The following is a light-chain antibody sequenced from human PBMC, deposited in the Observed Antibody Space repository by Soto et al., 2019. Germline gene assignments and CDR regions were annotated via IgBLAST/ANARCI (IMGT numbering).Light chain of an antibody. J-gene: IGKJ4*01. CDR1: HDITNY. CDR2: DAS. Sequence: DIQMTQSPSSLSASVGDRVTFTSQASHDITNYLSWYQQKPGKAPKLLIYDASTLETGVPSRFSGSGSGTEFTFTISSLQPEDIATYYCQQYDNLPLTFGGGTKVEIK. V-gene: IGKV1-33*01. CDR3: QQYDNLPLT.